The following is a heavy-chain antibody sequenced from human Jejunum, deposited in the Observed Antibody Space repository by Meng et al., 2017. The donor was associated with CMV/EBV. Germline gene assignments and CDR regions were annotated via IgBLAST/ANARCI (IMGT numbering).Heavy chain of an antibody. Sequence: FTHSTYTMSWVRQAPGKGLEWVSSISSSTLYTLYADSVKGRFTISRDNAKNSLYLQMNSLRDEDTAVYHCARHPTDFWSGYYFFDSWGQGTLVTVSS. V-gene: IGHV3-21*01. CDR3: ARHPTDFWSGYYFFDS. J-gene: IGHJ4*02. CDR1: FTHSTYT. CDR2: ISSSTLYT. D-gene: IGHD3-3*01.